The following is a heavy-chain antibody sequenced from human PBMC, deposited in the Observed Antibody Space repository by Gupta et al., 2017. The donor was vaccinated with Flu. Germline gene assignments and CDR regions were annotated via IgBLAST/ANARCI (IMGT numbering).Heavy chain of an antibody. J-gene: IGHJ4*02. CDR1: GFTFKNDW. Sequence: CAGSGFTFKNDWIHWVRQAPGKGLEGGARIDGDGSGTSYADSVKGRFTISRDNAKNTASLQMNSLRDEDTAVYYCGSVFEYWGQGTLVTVSS. CDR2: IDGDGSGT. V-gene: IGHV3-74*01. CDR3: GSVFEY.